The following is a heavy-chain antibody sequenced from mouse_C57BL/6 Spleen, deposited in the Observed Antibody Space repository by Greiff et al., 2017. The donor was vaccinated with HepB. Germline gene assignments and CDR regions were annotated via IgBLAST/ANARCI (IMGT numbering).Heavy chain of an antibody. D-gene: IGHD1-1*01. V-gene: IGHV1-26*01. Sequence: EVQLQQSGPELVKPGASVKISCKASGYTFTDYYMNWVKQSHGKSLEWIGDINPNNGGTSYNQKFKGKATLTVDKSSSTAYMELRSLTSEDSAVYYCARRGFITTVVATSYWYFDVWGTGTTVTVSS. J-gene: IGHJ1*03. CDR2: INPNNGGT. CDR1: GYTFTDYY. CDR3: ARRGFITTVVATSYWYFDV.